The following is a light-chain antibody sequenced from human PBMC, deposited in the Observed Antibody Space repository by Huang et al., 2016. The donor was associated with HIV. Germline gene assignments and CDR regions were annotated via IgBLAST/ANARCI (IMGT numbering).Light chain of an antibody. V-gene: IGKV2-30*02. J-gene: IGKJ5*01. Sequence: DVVMVQSPLSLPVSLGLPASISCGSGPNLVHSDGSTYLNWFHQRTGQSPRRLIYKVSNRDSGVPDRLRGSGSGTKFTLQISGVETEDVGIYYCMQGTHWPPTFGQGTRLEIK. CDR3: MQGTHWPPT. CDR1: PNLVHSDGSTY. CDR2: KVS.